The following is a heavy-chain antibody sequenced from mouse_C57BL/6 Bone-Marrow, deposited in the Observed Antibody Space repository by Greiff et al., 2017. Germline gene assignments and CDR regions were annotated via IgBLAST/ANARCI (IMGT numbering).Heavy chain of an antibody. V-gene: IGHV5-6*01. J-gene: IGHJ4*01. Sequence: VQLQQSGGDLVKPGGSLKLSCAASGFTFSSYGMSWVRQTPDKRLEWVATISSGGSYTYYPDSVKGRFTISRDNAKNTLYLQMSSLKSEDTAMYYCARQTFGYWGQGTSVTVSS. CDR3: ARQTFGY. CDR2: ISSGGSYT. CDR1: GFTFSSYG.